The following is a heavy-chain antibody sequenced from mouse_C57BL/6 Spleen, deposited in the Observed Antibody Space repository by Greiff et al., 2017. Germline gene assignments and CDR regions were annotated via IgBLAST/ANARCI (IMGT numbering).Heavy chain of an antibody. CDR3: ASQGGDGYYLYYFDY. CDR2: IYPGSGST. D-gene: IGHD2-3*01. J-gene: IGHJ2*01. CDR1: GYTFTSYW. Sequence: QVQLQQPGAELVKPGASVKMSCKASGYTFTSYWITWVKQRPGQGLEWIGDIYPGSGSTNYNEKFKSKATLTVDTSSSTADMQLSSLTSEDSAVYYCASQGGDGYYLYYFDYWGQGTTLTVSS. V-gene: IGHV1-55*01.